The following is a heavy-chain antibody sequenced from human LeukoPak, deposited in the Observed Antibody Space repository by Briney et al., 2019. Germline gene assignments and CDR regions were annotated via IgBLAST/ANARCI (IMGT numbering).Heavy chain of an antibody. CDR1: GYTFTGYY. V-gene: IGHV1-2*02. D-gene: IGHD3-10*01. Sequence: ASVKVSCKASGYTFTGYYMHWVRQAPGQGLEWMGWINPNSGGTNNEQKFQGRVTMTSDTSISTAYMELSRLRSDDTAVYYCARDMRSPYYYGSGSDNFDYWGQGTLVTVSS. CDR3: ARDMRSPYYYGSGSDNFDY. J-gene: IGHJ4*02. CDR2: INPNSGGT.